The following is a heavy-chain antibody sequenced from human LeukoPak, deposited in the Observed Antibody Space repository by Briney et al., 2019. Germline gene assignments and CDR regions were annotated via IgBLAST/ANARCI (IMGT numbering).Heavy chain of an antibody. Sequence: GGSLRLSCAASGFTFSSYWMHWVRQAPGKGLVWVSGTNTDGSSTMHADSVKGRFTIARDNAKNTLYLQMNSLRAEDTAVYYCYGANAEHWGQGTLVTVSS. CDR3: YGANAEH. D-gene: IGHD4-23*01. V-gene: IGHV3-74*03. J-gene: IGHJ1*01. CDR1: GFTFSSYW. CDR2: TNTDGSST.